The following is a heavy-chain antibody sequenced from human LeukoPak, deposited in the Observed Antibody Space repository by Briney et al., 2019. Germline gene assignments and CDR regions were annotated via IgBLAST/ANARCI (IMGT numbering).Heavy chain of an antibody. CDR1: GFTFDDYA. V-gene: IGHV3-9*01. Sequence: GGSLRLSCAASGFTFDDYAMHWVRQAPGKGLEWVSGISWNSGSIGYADSVKGRFTISRDNAKNSLYLQMNSLRAEDTAVYYCARQMYSSSWSREDAFDIWGQGTMVTVSS. CDR2: ISWNSGSI. CDR3: ARQMYSSSWSREDAFDI. J-gene: IGHJ3*02. D-gene: IGHD6-13*01.